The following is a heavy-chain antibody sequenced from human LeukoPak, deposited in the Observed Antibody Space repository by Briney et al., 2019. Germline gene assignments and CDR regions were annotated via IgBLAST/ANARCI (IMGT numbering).Heavy chain of an antibody. CDR2: SYSGGGT. D-gene: IGHD4-17*01. CDR3: ARGSRSVTTWGYFDY. CDR1: GFSVSTTY. Sequence: GGSLRLSWAASGFSVSTTYIGSARHARRKGLEWVSLSYSGGGTYYADSVKCRIPISKDKSRNTLSLQMNSLRVDDAAVYYCARGSRSVTTWGYFDYWGQGALVTVSS. V-gene: IGHV3-66*01. J-gene: IGHJ4*02.